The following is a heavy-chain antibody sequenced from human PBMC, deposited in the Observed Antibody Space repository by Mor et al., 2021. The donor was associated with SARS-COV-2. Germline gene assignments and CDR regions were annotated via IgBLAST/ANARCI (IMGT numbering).Heavy chain of an antibody. Sequence: LEWIGYIYYSGSTYYKPSLKSRVTISVDTSKNQFSLKLSSVTAADTAVYYCARDRGSPPFDYWGQGTL. CDR2: IYYSGST. J-gene: IGHJ4*02. D-gene: IGHD1-26*01. V-gene: IGHV4-31*02. CDR3: ARDRGSPPFDY.